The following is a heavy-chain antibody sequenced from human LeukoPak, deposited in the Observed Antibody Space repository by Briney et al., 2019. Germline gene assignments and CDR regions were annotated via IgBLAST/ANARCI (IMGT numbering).Heavy chain of an antibody. J-gene: IGHJ6*01. Sequence: GGSLRLSCAASGFTFSTYWMHWVRQAPGKGLEGVANIKPDGSEKYYADSVKGRFTISRDNSKNTLYLQLNSLRAEDTAVYYCARDDGSGYTYYYYGMDVWGQGTTVTVSS. CDR2: IKPDGSEK. V-gene: IGHV3-7*01. CDR1: GFTFSTYW. CDR3: ARDDGSGYTYYYYGMDV. D-gene: IGHD3-22*01.